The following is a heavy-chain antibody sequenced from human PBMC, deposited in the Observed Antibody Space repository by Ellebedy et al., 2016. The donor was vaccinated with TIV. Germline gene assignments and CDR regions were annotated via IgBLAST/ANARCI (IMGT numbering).Heavy chain of an antibody. Sequence: GRSLRLSCAASGFIFSSFAMFWVRQAPGKGLEWVAVISYDGKNKFYADSVKGRFSLSRDTSQNTVFLQMDSLTTEDTAVCYCARGPSASAYLDSWGQGALVIVSS. CDR3: ARGPSASAYLDS. J-gene: IGHJ4*02. CDR1: GFIFSSFA. V-gene: IGHV3-30*04. CDR2: ISYDGKNK.